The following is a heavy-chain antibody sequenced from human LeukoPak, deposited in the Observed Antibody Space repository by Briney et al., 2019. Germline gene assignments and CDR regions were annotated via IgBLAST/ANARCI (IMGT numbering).Heavy chain of an antibody. D-gene: IGHD3-10*01. CDR1: GGSMSSYY. V-gene: IGHV4-59*01. J-gene: IGHJ4*02. CDR3: ARSELLWFGGVNSGFDY. Sequence: SETLSLTCTVSGGSMSSYYWSWIRQPPGKGLEWIGYIYYSGSTNYNPSLKSRVTISLDTSKNQFSLKLSSVTAADTAVYYCARSELLWFGGVNSGFDYWGQGTLVTVSS. CDR2: IYYSGST.